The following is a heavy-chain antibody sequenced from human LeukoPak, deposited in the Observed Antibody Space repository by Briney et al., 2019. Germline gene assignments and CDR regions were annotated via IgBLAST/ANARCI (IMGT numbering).Heavy chain of an antibody. CDR1: GFTFSSYA. V-gene: IGHV3-23*01. Sequence: GGSLRLSCTASGFTFSSYAMSWVRQAPGKGLEWVSAISGSGGSTYYADSVKGRFTISRDNSKNTLYLQMNSLRAEDTAVYYCAKIGLWYQLLWYFDYWGQGTLVTVSS. CDR3: AKIGLWYQLLWYFDY. CDR2: ISGSGGST. D-gene: IGHD2-2*01. J-gene: IGHJ4*02.